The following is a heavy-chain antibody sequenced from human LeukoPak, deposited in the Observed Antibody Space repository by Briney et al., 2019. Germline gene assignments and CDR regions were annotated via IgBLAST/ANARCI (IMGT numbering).Heavy chain of an antibody. J-gene: IGHJ5*02. CDR3: AREPDQYYYDSSGYFSYNWFDP. CDR2: ICTSGST. D-gene: IGHD3-22*01. CDR1: SGSISSGSYY. Sequence: PSETLSLTCTVSSGSISSGSYYWSWIRQPAGKGLEWIGRICTSGSTNYNPSLKSRVTISVDTSKNQFSLKLSSVTAADTAVYYCAREPDQYYYDSSGYFSYNWFDPWGQGTLVTVSS. V-gene: IGHV4-61*02.